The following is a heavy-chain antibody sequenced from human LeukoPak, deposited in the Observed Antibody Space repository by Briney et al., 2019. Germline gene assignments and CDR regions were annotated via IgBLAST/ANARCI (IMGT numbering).Heavy chain of an antibody. J-gene: IGHJ4*02. CDR1: GFTFSSYW. D-gene: IGHD3-9*01. CDR3: AKGGKYDILTGFPRSRLLGDY. CDR2: IKQDGSEK. V-gene: IGHV3-7*01. Sequence: PGGSQRLSCAASGFTFSSYWMSWVRQAPGKGLEWVANIKQDGSEKYYADSVKGRFTISRDNSKNTLYLQMNSLRIEDTAVYYCAKGGKYDILTGFPRSRLLGDYWGQGTLVTVSS.